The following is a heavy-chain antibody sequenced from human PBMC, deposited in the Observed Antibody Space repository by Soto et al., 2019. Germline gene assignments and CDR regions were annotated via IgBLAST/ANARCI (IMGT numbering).Heavy chain of an antibody. CDR2: ISSSGSTI. CDR1: GFTFSDYY. J-gene: IGHJ4*02. D-gene: IGHD6-13*01. Sequence: GGSLRLSCAASGFTFSDYYMSWIRQAPGKGLEWVSYISSSGSTIYYADSVKGRFTISRDNAKNSLYLQMNSLRAEDTAVYYCARDGTYSSSWYYFDYWGQGTLVTVSS. V-gene: IGHV3-11*01. CDR3: ARDGTYSSSWYYFDY.